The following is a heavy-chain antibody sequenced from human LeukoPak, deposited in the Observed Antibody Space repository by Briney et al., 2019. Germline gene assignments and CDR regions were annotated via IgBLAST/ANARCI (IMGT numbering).Heavy chain of an antibody. CDR1: GFTFSSYS. CDR3: ARERCSGGSCYSPRYYYYGIDV. Sequence: PGGSLRLSCAASGFTFSSYSMNWVRQAPGKGLEWVSSISSSSSYIYYADPVKGRFTISRDNAKNSLYLQMNSLRAEDTAVYYCARERCSGGSCYSPRYYYYGIDVWGQGTTVTVSS. V-gene: IGHV3-21*01. J-gene: IGHJ6*02. CDR2: ISSSSSYI. D-gene: IGHD2-15*01.